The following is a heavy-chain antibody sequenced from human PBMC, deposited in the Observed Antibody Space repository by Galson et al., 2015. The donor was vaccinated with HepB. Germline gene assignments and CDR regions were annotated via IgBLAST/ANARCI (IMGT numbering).Heavy chain of an antibody. Sequence: SLRLSCEASGFTFSTFAMRWVRQAPGKGLEWFSSIHNDGVTTHFAESVRGRFTISRDNSKNTLSLNMNSLGVEDTALYYCAKFRGMDIGEYHFDHGGQGTLVAVSS. D-gene: IGHD2-2*03. CDR1: GFTFSTFA. CDR3: AKFRGMDIGEYHFDH. V-gene: IGHV3-23*03. J-gene: IGHJ4*02. CDR2: IHNDGVTT.